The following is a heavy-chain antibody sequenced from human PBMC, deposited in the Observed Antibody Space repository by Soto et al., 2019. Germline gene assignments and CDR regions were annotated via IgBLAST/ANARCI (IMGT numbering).Heavy chain of an antibody. CDR3: ARTSTSGIRFDY. CDR2: IFYSGSA. V-gene: IGHV4-39*01. Sequence: SETLSLTCTVSGGSISGSSYYWGWIRQPPGKGLEWIGSIFYSGSAYYSPSLKSRVTISVDTSKDQFSLNVTSVTAADTAVYYCARTSTSGIRFDYWGQGSLVTVSS. CDR1: GGSISGSSYY. D-gene: IGHD1-1*01. J-gene: IGHJ4*02.